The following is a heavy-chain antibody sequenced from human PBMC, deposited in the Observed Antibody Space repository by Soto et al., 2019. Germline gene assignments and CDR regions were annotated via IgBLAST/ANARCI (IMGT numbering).Heavy chain of an antibody. V-gene: IGHV3-43*01. D-gene: IGHD4-4*01. CDR1: GFTFDDYT. Sequence: GGSLRLSCAASGFTFDDYTMHWVRQAPGKGLEWVSLISWDGGSTYYADSVKGRFTISRDNSKNSLYLQMNSLRTEDPALYYCAKGAKLTSILGYFDYWGQGTLVTVSS. CDR2: ISWDGGST. CDR3: AKGAKLTSILGYFDY. J-gene: IGHJ4*02.